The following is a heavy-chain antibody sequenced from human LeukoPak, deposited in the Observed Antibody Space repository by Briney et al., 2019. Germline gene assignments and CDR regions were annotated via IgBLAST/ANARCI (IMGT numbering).Heavy chain of an antibody. J-gene: IGHJ4*02. V-gene: IGHV4-4*07. CDR3: ARGYCSSTSCLIGDYYFDY. CDR2: IYTSGST. D-gene: IGHD2-2*01. Sequence: SETLSLTCTVSGGSISSYYWSWIRQPAGKGLEWIGRIYTSGSTNYNPSLKSRVTMSVDTSKNQFSLKLSSVTAADTAVYYCARGYCSSTSCLIGDYYFDYWGQGTLVTVSS. CDR1: GGSISSYY.